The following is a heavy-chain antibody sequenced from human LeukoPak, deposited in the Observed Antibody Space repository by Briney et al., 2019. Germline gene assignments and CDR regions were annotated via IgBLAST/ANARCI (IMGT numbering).Heavy chain of an antibody. V-gene: IGHV4-61*02. CDR1: GGSVSSDSYY. D-gene: IGHD6-6*01. CDR2: IYNSGST. CDR3: ATMGSSIVASDGTFDI. Sequence: SQTLSLXCTVSGGSVSSDSYYWSWIRQPAGKGLEWIGRIYNSGSTNYNPSLKSRVTISVDTSKNQFSLKLTSVTAADTAVYYCATMGSSIVASDGTFDIWGQGTMVTVSS. J-gene: IGHJ3*02.